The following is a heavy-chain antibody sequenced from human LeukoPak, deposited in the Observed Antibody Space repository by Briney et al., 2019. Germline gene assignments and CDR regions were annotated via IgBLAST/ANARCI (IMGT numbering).Heavy chain of an antibody. J-gene: IGHJ5*02. V-gene: IGHV4-38-2*01. D-gene: IGHD1-26*01. Sequence: PSETLSLTCAVSGYSISSGYYWGWIRQPPGKGLEWIGSIYHSGSTYYNPSLKSRVTISVGTSKNQFSLKLSSVTAADTAVYYCARSSYSGNNWFDPWGQGTLVTVSS. CDR2: IYHSGST. CDR1: GYSISSGYY. CDR3: ARSSYSGNNWFDP.